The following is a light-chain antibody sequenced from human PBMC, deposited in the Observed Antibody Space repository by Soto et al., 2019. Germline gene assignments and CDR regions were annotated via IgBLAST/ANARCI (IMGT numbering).Light chain of an antibody. Sequence: EIVLTQSPGTLSLSPGERATLSCRASQSMSSYYLAWYQQRPGQAPILLIYATSNRATGIPGRFSGSGSGTDFTLTISRLEPEDFAVYYCQQYGSSPCTFGPGTKVDIK. V-gene: IGKV3-20*01. CDR3: QQYGSSPCT. CDR2: ATS. J-gene: IGKJ3*01. CDR1: QSMSSYY.